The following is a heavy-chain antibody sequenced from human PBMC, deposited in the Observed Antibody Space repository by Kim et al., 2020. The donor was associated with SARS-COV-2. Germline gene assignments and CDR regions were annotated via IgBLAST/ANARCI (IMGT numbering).Heavy chain of an antibody. CDR3: AREAVAGSFDY. J-gene: IGHJ4*02. D-gene: IGHD6-19*01. V-gene: IGHV1-3*01. CDR2: VNGGNGNT. Sequence: ASVKVSCKASGYTFTTFAFYWVRRAPGQRLEWMGWVNGGNGNTRYSQKFQGRVSITRDTSATTAYLEVSGLISEDTAVYYCAREAVAGSFDYWGQGSLVTVSS. CDR1: GYTFTTFA.